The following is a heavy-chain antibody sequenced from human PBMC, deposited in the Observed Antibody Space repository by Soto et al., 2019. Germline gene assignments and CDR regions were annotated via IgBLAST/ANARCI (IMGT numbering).Heavy chain of an antibody. V-gene: IGHV4-34*01. CDR2: INHSGST. Sequence: KPSETLSLTCAVYGGSFSGYYWSWIRQPPGKGLEWIGEINHSGSTNYNPSLKSRVTISVDTSKNQFSLKLSSVTAADTAVYYCARIGGWLQLDYWGQGTLVTVSS. CDR3: ARIGGWLQLDY. D-gene: IGHD1-1*01. J-gene: IGHJ4*02. CDR1: GGSFSGYY.